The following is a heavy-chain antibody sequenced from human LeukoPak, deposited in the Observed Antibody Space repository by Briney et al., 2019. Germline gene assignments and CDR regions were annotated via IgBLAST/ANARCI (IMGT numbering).Heavy chain of an antibody. CDR2: IYYSGST. CDR3: ARKGDPGAFDI. Sequence: SETLSLTCTVSGGSIGSYYWSWIRQPPGKGLEWIGYIYYSGSTNYNPSLKSRVTISVDTSKNQFSLKLSSVTAADTAVYYCARKGDPGAFDIWGQGTMVTVSS. V-gene: IGHV4-59*01. CDR1: GGSIGSYY. J-gene: IGHJ3*02. D-gene: IGHD2-21*02.